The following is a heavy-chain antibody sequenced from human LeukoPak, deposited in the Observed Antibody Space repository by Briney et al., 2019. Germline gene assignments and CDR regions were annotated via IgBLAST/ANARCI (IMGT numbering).Heavy chain of an antibody. J-gene: IGHJ3*02. CDR3: AKDRVQTYYYGSGHAFDI. V-gene: IGHV3-23*01. CDR1: GFTFSSYA. CDR2: ISGSGGST. D-gene: IGHD3-10*01. Sequence: GGSLRLSCAASGFTFSSYAMSWVRQAPGKGLEWVSAISGSGGSTYYADSVKGRFTISRDNSKNTLYLQMNSLRAEDTAVYYCAKDRVQTYYYGSGHAFDIWGQGTIVTVSS.